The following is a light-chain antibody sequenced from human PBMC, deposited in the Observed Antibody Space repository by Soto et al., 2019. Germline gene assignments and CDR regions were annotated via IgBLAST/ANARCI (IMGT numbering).Light chain of an antibody. CDR2: GAS. CDR1: QSVNTN. CDR3: QQYNNWPPHT. J-gene: IGKJ2*01. Sequence: EIVMTQSPATLSVSPGESATLSCRASQSVNTNLVWYQQKPGRAPRLLIHGASTRATGIPARFSGSGSGTEFTLNISSLQSEDFAVYYCQQYNNWPPHTFGQGTKLEIK. V-gene: IGKV3-15*01.